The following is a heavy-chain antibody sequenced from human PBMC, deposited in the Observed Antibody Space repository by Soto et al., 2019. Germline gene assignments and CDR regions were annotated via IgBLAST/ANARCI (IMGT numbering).Heavy chain of an antibody. V-gene: IGHV1-2*04. CDR1: GYTFTGYY. Sequence: QVQLVQSGAEVKKPGASVKVSCKASGYTFTGYYMHWVRQAPGQGLEWMGWINPNSGGTNYAQKFQGWVTMTRDTSISTAYRELSRLRSDDTAVYYCARGDYYDSSGYYPGANDYWGQGTLVTVSS. J-gene: IGHJ4*02. CDR3: ARGDYYDSSGYYPGANDY. D-gene: IGHD3-22*01. CDR2: INPNSGGT.